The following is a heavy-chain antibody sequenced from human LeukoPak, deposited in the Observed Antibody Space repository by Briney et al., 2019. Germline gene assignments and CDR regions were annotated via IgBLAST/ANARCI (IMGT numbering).Heavy chain of an antibody. Sequence: GESLKISCKGSGYSFTSYWIGWVRPMPGEGLEWMGIIYPGDSDTRYSPSFQGQVTISADQSISTAYLQWSSLKASDTAMYYCARRSSSWGDYDYWGQGTLVTVSS. D-gene: IGHD6-13*01. J-gene: IGHJ4*02. V-gene: IGHV5-51*01. CDR3: ARRSSSWGDYDY. CDR1: GYSFTSYW. CDR2: IYPGDSDT.